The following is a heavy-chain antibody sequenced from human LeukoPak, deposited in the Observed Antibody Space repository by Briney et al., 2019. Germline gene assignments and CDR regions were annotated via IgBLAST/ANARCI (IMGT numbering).Heavy chain of an antibody. CDR2: ISSFSGTI. CDR1: GLTFSSYS. J-gene: IGHJ3*02. Sequence: PGGSLRLSCAASGLTFSSYSMNWVRQAPGKGLEWVAYISSFSGTIYYADSVKGRFTISRDNAKNSLYLQMNSLRDEDTAVYYCARDEIMVVVAATVNDAFDIWGKGTMVTVSS. CDR3: ARDEIMVVVAATVNDAFDI. D-gene: IGHD2-15*01. V-gene: IGHV3-48*02.